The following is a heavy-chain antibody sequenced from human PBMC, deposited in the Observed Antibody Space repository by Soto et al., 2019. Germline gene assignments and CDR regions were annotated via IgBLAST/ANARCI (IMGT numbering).Heavy chain of an antibody. CDR1: GYTFTSYA. Sequence: QVQLVQSGAEVKKPGASVKVSCKASGYTFTSYAMHWVRQAPGQRLEWMGWINAGNGNTKYSQKFQGRVTITRDTSASPAYMELSSLRSEDTAVYYCAAHNPFLYGMDVWGQGTTVTVSS. D-gene: IGHD1-20*01. CDR3: AAHNPFLYGMDV. V-gene: IGHV1-3*01. J-gene: IGHJ6*02. CDR2: INAGNGNT.